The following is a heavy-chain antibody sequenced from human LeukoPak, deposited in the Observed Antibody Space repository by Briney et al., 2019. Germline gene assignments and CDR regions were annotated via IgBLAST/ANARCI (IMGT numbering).Heavy chain of an antibody. CDR2: ISSSTSYI. CDR1: VFTFSSYS. V-gene: IGHV3-21*01. CDR3: ASEGRVGPSPPFDY. Sequence: PGGSLRLSCAASVFTFSSYSMNWVRQAPWKGREWVSSISSSTSYIYYEDSVKGRFTISRDNAKNSLYLQVNSLRAEDTAVYYCASEGRVGPSPPFDYWGQGTLVTVSS. J-gene: IGHJ4*02.